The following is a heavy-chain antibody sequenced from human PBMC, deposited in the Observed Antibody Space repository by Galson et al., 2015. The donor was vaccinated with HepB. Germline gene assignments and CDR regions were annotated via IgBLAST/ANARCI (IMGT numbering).Heavy chain of an antibody. CDR3: ARGFWSGHSDVFDI. J-gene: IGHJ3*02. D-gene: IGHD3-3*01. CDR2: IRSSGTTM. CDR1: GFIFSDYN. Sequence: SLRLSCAVSGFIFSDYNMMWVRQAPSKGLDWVSYIRSSGTTMFYAESVKGRFTISRDNAKNSLYLQMNSLRDEDTAVYYCARGFWSGHSDVFDIWGQGTTVIVSS. V-gene: IGHV3-48*02.